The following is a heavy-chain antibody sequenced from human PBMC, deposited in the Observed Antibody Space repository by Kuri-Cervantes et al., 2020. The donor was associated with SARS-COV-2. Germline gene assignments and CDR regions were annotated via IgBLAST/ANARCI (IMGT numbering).Heavy chain of an antibody. CDR1: GFTVSSNY. CDR2: IYSGGST. V-gene: IGHV3-53*01. CDR3: ASIVTGDSSGYY. D-gene: IGHD3-22*01. Sequence: GESLKISCAASGFTVSSNYMSWVRQAPGKGLELVSVIYSGGSTYYADSVKGRFTISRDNSKNTLYLQMNSLRAEDTAVYYCASIVTGDSSGYYWGQGTLVTVSS. J-gene: IGHJ4*02.